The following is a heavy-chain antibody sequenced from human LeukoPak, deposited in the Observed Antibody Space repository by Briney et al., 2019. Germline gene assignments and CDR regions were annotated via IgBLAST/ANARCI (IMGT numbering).Heavy chain of an antibody. CDR2: ISYDGSNK. Sequence: PGRSLRLSCAASGFTFSSYGMHWVRQAPGKGLEWVAVISYDGSNKYYADSVKGRFTISRDNSKNKLYLQMNSLRAEDTAVYYCAKWGSSWYYDYWGKGTLVTVSS. D-gene: IGHD6-13*01. J-gene: IGHJ4*02. CDR1: GFTFSSYG. V-gene: IGHV3-30*18. CDR3: AKWGSSWYYDY.